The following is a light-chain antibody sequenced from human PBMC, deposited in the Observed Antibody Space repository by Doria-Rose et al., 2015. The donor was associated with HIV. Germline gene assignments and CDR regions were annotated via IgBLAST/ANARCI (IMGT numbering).Light chain of an antibody. CDR1: QSISSY. CDR2: SAS. J-gene: IGKJ2*01. Sequence: TQSPPSLSASVGDRVTITCRASQSISSYLNWYQRKPGKAPKLLIFSASSLQSGVPSTFGGSGSGTYFTLTISSLQPEDFATYFCQQSYNTPYTFAQGTKLEI. CDR3: QQSYNTPYT. V-gene: IGKV1-39*01.